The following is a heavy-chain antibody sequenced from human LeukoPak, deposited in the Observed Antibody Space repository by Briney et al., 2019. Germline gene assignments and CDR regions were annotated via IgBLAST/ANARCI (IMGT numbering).Heavy chain of an antibody. Sequence: GGSLRLSCAASGFTFSNFWMNWVRQAPGKGLEWVANIKQDGSEKYYVGSVKGRFTISRDNAKNSLYLQMNNLRAEDTALYYCVRDQYSSGSLWGQGTLVTVSP. V-gene: IGHV3-7*01. CDR1: GFTFSNFW. D-gene: IGHD6-19*01. CDR3: VRDQYSSGSL. CDR2: IKQDGSEK. J-gene: IGHJ4*02.